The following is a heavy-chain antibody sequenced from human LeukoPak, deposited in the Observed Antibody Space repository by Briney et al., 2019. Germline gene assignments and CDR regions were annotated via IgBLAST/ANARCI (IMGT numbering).Heavy chain of an antibody. CDR2: ISYDGGNT. V-gene: IGHV3-30-3*01. Sequence: RSLRLSCAASGFTFSSNAIHWVRQAPGKGLEWVAEISYDGGNTYYADSVKGRFTISRDNSKNTLYLQMNSLRAEDTAVYYCAKEGTGIHFDYWGQGTLVTVSS. CDR1: GFTFSSNA. J-gene: IGHJ4*02. CDR3: AKEGTGIHFDY. D-gene: IGHD1-1*01.